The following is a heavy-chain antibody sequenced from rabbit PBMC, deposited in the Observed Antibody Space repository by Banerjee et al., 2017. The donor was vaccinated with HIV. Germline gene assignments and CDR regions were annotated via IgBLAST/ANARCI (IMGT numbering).Heavy chain of an antibody. D-gene: IGHD4-1*01. Sequence: QSLEESGGDLVKPGASLTLTCTASGSDISSYSMCWVRQAPGKGLEWIGCIYAGSSGSAYYASWVNGRFTISLDNAQNTVFLQMTSLTAADTATYFCASMGGWGGYFNLWGPGTLVTVS. CDR2: IYAGSSGSA. J-gene: IGHJ4*01. CDR3: ASMGGWGGYFNL. CDR1: GSDISSYS. V-gene: IGHV1S40*01.